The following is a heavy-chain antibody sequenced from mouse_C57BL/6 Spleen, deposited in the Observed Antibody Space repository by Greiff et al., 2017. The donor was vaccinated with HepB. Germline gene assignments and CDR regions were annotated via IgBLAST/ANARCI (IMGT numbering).Heavy chain of an antibody. CDR3: ARGGYYGSRLYWYFDV. V-gene: IGHV1-26*01. J-gene: IGHJ1*03. CDR1: GYTFTDYY. Sequence: EVQLQQSGPELVKPGASVKISCKASGYTFTDYYMNWVKQSHGKSLEWIGDINPNNGGTSYNQKFKGKATLTVDKSSSTAYMELRSLTSEDSAVYYCARGGYYGSRLYWYFDVWGTGTTVTVSS. CDR2: INPNNGGT. D-gene: IGHD1-1*01.